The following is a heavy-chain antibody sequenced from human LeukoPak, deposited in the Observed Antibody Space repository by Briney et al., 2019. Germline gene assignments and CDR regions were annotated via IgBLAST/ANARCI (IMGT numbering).Heavy chain of an antibody. Sequence: GSSVKVSCKASGGTFSSYAISWVRQAPGQGLDWMGGLIPISGTANYAQKFQGRVTISTDESTSTAYMELSSLRSEDTAIYYCARDHCSGDSCYFFDYWGQGTLVTVSS. CDR1: GGTFSSYA. CDR3: ARDHCSGDSCYFFDY. J-gene: IGHJ4*02. D-gene: IGHD2-15*01. CDR2: LIPISGTA. V-gene: IGHV1-69*05.